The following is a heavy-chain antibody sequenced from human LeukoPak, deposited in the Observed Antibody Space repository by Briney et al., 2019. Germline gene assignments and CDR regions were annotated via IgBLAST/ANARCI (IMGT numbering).Heavy chain of an antibody. Sequence: GGSLRLSCAASGFSVSSHYTTWVRQAPGTGLEWVALIWFDGSNEYYVDSVKGRFTISRDNSQHTLYLQMTNLRPEDTDVYYCARDRDEYSYGHDAFRFWGQGTMVTVSS. CDR2: IWFDGSNE. CDR1: GFSVSSHY. D-gene: IGHD5-18*01. CDR3: ARDRDEYSYGHDAFRF. V-gene: IGHV3-33*08. J-gene: IGHJ3*01.